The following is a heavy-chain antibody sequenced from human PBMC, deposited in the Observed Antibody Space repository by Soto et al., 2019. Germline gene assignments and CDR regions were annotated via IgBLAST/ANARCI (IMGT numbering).Heavy chain of an antibody. CDR2: IIPIFGTA. CDR1: GGTFSSYS. V-gene: IGHV1-69*01. CDR3: ARDGGRHSGGIDY. D-gene: IGHD1-26*01. Sequence: QVQLVQSGAEVKKPGSSVKVSCKASGGTFSSYSINWVRQAPGQGLEWMGEIIPIFGTANYAQKFQGRVTITADESTSTAYMELSSLRSADTAAYYCARDGGRHSGGIDYWGQGTLVTVSS. J-gene: IGHJ4*02.